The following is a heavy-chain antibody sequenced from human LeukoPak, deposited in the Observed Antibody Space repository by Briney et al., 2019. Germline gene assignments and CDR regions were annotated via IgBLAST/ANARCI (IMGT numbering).Heavy chain of an antibody. J-gene: IGHJ4*02. D-gene: IGHD3-22*01. CDR2: IYYSGST. CDR1: GGSVSSGSYY. CDR3: AREGEDSSGSFDY. Sequence: SETLSLTCTVSGGSVSSGSYYWSWIRQPPGKGLEWIGYIYYSGSTNYNPSLKSRVTTSVDTSKNQFSLKLSSVTAADTAVYYCAREGEDSSGSFDYWGQGTLVTVSS. V-gene: IGHV4-61*01.